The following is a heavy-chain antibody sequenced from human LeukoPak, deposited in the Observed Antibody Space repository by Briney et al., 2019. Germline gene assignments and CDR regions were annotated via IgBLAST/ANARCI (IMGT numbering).Heavy chain of an antibody. Sequence: GGSLRLSCAASGFTFSDYYMSWIRQAPGKGLEWVSYISSSGSTIYYADSVKGRFTISRDNVKNSLYLQMNSLRAEDTAVYYCARAPGYSSGWYGWTDYYYYYMDVWGKGTTVTVSS. V-gene: IGHV3-11*04. J-gene: IGHJ6*03. CDR2: ISSSGSTI. CDR3: ARAPGYSSGWYGWTDYYYYYMDV. D-gene: IGHD6-19*01. CDR1: GFTFSDYY.